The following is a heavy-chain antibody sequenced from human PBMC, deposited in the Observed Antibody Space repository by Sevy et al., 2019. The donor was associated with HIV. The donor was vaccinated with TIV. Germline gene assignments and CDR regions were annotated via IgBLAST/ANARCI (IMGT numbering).Heavy chain of an antibody. Sequence: GGSLRLSCTGSGFTFGDYAMSWIRQAPGKGLEWVGFIRSQTCGGTTEYAASVKGRFTISRDNSKSIAYLQMNSLKTEDTAVYYCTRVLGTISPYYYYGLDVWGQGTTVTVSS. CDR2: IRSQTCGGTT. CDR1: GFTFGDYA. D-gene: IGHD3-3*01. J-gene: IGHJ6*02. V-gene: IGHV3-49*03. CDR3: TRVLGTISPYYYYGLDV.